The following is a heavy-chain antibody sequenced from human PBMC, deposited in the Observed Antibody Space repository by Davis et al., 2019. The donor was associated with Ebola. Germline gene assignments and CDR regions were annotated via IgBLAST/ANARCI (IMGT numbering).Heavy chain of an antibody. CDR3: ARVQALAGISYFDY. D-gene: IGHD3-10*01. Sequence: GESLKISCAASGFTFSTYLMSWVRQAPGKGLEWVSAISGSGASTYYADSVKGRFTISRDKFKNTLYLQINSLGAEDTAVYYCARVQALAGISYFDYWGQGTLVTVSS. V-gene: IGHV3-23*01. CDR2: ISGSGAST. CDR1: GFTFSTYL. J-gene: IGHJ4*02.